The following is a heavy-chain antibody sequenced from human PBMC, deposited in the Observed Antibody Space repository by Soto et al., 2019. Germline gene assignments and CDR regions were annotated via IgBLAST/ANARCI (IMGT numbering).Heavy chain of an antibody. J-gene: IGHJ5*02. CDR2: INHRGST. V-gene: IGHV4-34*02. Sequence: QVHLQQWGAGLLRHSETLSLTCAVYGESFIGYYWTWIRQPPGKGLEWIGEINHRGSTNYNPSLKSRVTMSIDTSKNQFSLKLSSVTAAATSVYYCARTDIVTTNWFDPWGQGTLVTVSA. CDR3: ARTDIVTTNWFDP. CDR1: GESFIGYY. D-gene: IGHD5-12*01.